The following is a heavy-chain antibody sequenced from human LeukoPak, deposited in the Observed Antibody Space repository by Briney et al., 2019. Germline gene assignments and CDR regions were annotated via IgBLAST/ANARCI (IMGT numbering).Heavy chain of an antibody. Sequence: KPSETLSLTCTVSGGSITDYYGGWIRQPPGKGLEWIGYIYYTGDTIDNPSLNSRLTMSLDTSKSQFSLKLNFVTAADTALYYCARVTDHDFWSGRQGGAFDLWGHGTLVTVSS. CDR1: GGSITDYY. CDR3: ARVTDHDFWSGRQGGAFDL. J-gene: IGHJ3*01. V-gene: IGHV4-59*01. CDR2: IYYTGDT. D-gene: IGHD3-3*01.